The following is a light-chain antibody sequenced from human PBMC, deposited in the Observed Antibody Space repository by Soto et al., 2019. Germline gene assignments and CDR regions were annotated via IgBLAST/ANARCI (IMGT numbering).Light chain of an antibody. V-gene: IGLV2-14*01. J-gene: IGLJ1*01. CDR2: DVS. CDR3: SSYTSSSTLGYV. CDR1: SSDVGGYNY. Sequence: QSALTQPASVSGSPGQSITISCTGTSSDVGGYNYVSWYQQHPGKAPKLMIYDVSNRPSGVSNRFSGSKSGNTASLTISGLQAEDEPDYYCSSYTSSSTLGYVFGTGTKLTVL.